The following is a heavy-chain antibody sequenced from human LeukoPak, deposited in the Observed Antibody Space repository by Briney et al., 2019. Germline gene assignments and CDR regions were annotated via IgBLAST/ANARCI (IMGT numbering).Heavy chain of an antibody. D-gene: IGHD3-10*01. Sequence: SQTLSLTCTVSGGSISSGGYYWSWIRQHPGKGLQWIGYIYYSESTYYSPSLKSRVTRSVDTSKNQFSLKLSSVTAADTAVYYCARASYGSGSIDYYYYGMDVWGQGTTVTVSS. V-gene: IGHV4-31*03. J-gene: IGHJ6*02. CDR2: IYYSEST. CDR3: ARASYGSGSIDYYYYGMDV. CDR1: GGSISSGGYY.